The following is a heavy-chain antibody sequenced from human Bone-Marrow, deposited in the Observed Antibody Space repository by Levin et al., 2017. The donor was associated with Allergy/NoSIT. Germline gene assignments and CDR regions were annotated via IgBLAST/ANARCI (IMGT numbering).Heavy chain of an antibody. D-gene: IGHD6-13*01. CDR2: IYYSGST. J-gene: IGHJ5*02. CDR1: GGSISSSSYY. CDR3: ASGRVQNGLLWQQLVLSWFDP. V-gene: IGHV4-39*01. Sequence: SQTLSLTCTVSGGSISSSSYYWGWIRQPPGKGLEWIGSIYYSGSTYYNPSLKSRVTISVDTSKNQFSLKLSSVTAADTAVYYCASGRVQNGLLWQQLVLSWFDPWGQGTLVTVSS.